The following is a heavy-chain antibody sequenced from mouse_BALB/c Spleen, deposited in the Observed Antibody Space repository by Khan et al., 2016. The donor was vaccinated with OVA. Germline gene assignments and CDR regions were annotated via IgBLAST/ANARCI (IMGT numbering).Heavy chain of an antibody. V-gene: IGHV1-84*02. CDR1: GYTFTDYY. CDR2: IYPGSGNT. Sequence: QVQLKQSGPELVKPGASVKISCKASGYTFTDYYINWVKQKPGQGLEWIGWIYPGSGNTKYNEKFKGKATLTVDTSSSTAYMQLSSLTSEDTAVYFCARGTGTYAMDYWGQGTSVTVSS. D-gene: IGHD4-1*01. J-gene: IGHJ4*01. CDR3: ARGTGTYAMDY.